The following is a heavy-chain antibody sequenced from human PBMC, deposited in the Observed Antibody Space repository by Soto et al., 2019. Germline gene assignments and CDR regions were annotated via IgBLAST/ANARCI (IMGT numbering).Heavy chain of an antibody. CDR1: GGSFSGYY. CDR3: ANTRGYSGYVEA. CDR2: INHSGST. Sequence: PXASLSLTCAVYGGSFSGYYWSWIRQPPGKGLEWIGEINHSGSTNYNPSLKSRVTISVDTSKNQFSLKLSSVTAADTAVYYCANTRGYSGYVEAWGQGTLVTVSS. J-gene: IGHJ4*02. D-gene: IGHD5-12*01. V-gene: IGHV4-34*01.